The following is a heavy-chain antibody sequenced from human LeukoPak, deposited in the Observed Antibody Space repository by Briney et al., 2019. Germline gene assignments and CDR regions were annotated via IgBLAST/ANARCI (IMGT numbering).Heavy chain of an antibody. J-gene: IGHJ4*02. V-gene: IGHV4-59*01. Sequence: SETLSLTCTVSGGSISSYYWSWIRQPPGKGLEWIGYIYYSGSTNYNPSLKSRVTISVDTSKNQFSLKLSSVTAADTAVYYCARDDILTGYSSQSFDYWGQGTLVTVSS. CDR3: ARDDILTGYSSQSFDY. CDR2: IYYSGST. CDR1: GGSISSYY. D-gene: IGHD3-9*01.